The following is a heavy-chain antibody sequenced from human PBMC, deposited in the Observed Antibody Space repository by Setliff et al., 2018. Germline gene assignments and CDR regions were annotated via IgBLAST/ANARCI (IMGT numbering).Heavy chain of an antibody. D-gene: IGHD3-22*01. Sequence: PGGSLRLSCAASGFTFSNYAMSWVRQAPGKGLEWVSAIDGSNENYADSVKGRFTISRDNSRNTLFLQMNSLRAEDTGVYYCAKDTHYYASSGYYCFDYWGQGTLVTVSS. V-gene: IGHV3-23*01. CDR3: AKDTHYYASSGYYCFDY. CDR2: IDGSNE. J-gene: IGHJ4*02. CDR1: GFTFSNYA.